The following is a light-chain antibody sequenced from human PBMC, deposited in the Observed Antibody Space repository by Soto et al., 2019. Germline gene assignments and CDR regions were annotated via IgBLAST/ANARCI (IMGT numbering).Light chain of an antibody. CDR2: DAS. CDR1: QSVSSN. Sequence: EIVMTQSPATLSVSPGERATLSCRASQSVSSNLAWYLQKPGQAPRLLIYDASTRATGIPARFSGSGSGTEFTLTISSLQSEDFAVYYCQQYSNWLTFGGGTRVEIK. J-gene: IGKJ4*01. CDR3: QQYSNWLT. V-gene: IGKV3-15*01.